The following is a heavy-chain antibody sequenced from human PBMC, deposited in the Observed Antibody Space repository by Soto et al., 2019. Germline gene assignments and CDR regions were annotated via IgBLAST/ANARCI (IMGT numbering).Heavy chain of an antibody. D-gene: IGHD6-13*01. CDR1: GFTFSSYG. J-gene: IGHJ6*02. V-gene: IGHV3-33*01. CDR3: AREIGGSSSWYYYYGMDV. Sequence: GGSLRLSCAASGFTFSSYGMHWVRQAPGKGLEWVAVIWYDGSNKYYADSVKGRFTISRDNSKNTLYLQMNSLRAEDTAVYYCAREIGGSSSWYYYYGMDVGGQGTTVTVS. CDR2: IWYDGSNK.